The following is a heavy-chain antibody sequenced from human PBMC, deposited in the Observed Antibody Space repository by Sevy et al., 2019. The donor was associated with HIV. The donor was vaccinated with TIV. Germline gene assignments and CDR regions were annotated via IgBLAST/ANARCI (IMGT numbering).Heavy chain of an antibody. J-gene: IGHJ4*02. CDR2: IKSITDGGAA. CDR1: GFTFSSYG. Sequence: GGSLRLSCAASGFTFSSYGMHWVRQAPGKGLEWVGHIKSITDGGAADYAAPVKGRFTISRHDSKNTLYLHMNSLKAEDTAVYYCSTDDLISYWGRGTLVTVSS. CDR3: STDDLISY. V-gene: IGHV3-15*07.